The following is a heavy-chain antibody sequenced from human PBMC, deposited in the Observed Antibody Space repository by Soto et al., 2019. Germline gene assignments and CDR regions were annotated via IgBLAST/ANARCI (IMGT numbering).Heavy chain of an antibody. D-gene: IGHD2-21*01. Sequence: QVHLVQAGAEVRKPGASVQVSCKASGYNFSSHDIHWVRQAPGQGLEWMGWINAGNGNTRYSQKFQVSITITRDASASTAYLELSRLRSAVTAIYSCASDSFYCGGRCCYHYSCYIDAWGKGTMVTVSS. V-gene: IGHV1-3*01. CDR3: ASDSFYCGGRCCYHYSCYIDA. CDR1: GYNFSSHD. CDR2: INAGNGNT. J-gene: IGHJ6*03.